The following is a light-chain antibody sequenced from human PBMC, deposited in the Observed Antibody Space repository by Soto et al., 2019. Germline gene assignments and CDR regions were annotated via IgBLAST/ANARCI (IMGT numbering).Light chain of an antibody. CDR2: GAS. Sequence: EIALSQSPGALFTSPPHTATLSCRTSQSTSSSYLAWYQQRPGQAPRLLIYGASSRATGIPDRFSGSGSGTEFTLTISRLEPEDFAVYYCQQDGSSSWTFGQGTKVDIK. J-gene: IGKJ1*01. CDR3: QQDGSSSWT. CDR1: QSTSSSY. V-gene: IGKV3-20*01.